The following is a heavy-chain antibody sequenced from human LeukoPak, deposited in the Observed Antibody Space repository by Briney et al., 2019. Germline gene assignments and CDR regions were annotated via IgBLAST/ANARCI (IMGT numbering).Heavy chain of an antibody. V-gene: IGHV1-18*01. CDR2: ISAYNGNT. Sequence: GASVKVSCKASGYTFTSYGISWVRQAPGQGLEWMGWISAYNGNTNYAQKLQGRVTMTTDTSTSTAYMELRSLRSDDTAVYYCARYHGPGDRSRINDYWGQGTLVTVSS. J-gene: IGHJ4*02. D-gene: IGHD3-16*01. CDR1: GYTFTSYG. CDR3: ARYHGPGDRSRINDY.